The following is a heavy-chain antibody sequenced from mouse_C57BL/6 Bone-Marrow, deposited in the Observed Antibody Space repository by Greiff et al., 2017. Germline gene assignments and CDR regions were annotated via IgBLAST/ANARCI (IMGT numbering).Heavy chain of an antibody. D-gene: IGHD4-1*01. CDR2: INYDGSST. CDR3: ARDQTGAGMDY. CDR1: GFTFSDYY. Sequence: EVKLVESEGGLVQPGSSMKLSCTASGFTFSDYYMAWVRQVPEKGLEWVANINYDGSSTYYLDSLKSRFIISRDNAKNILYLQMSSLKSEDTATYYCARDQTGAGMDYWGQGTSVTVSS. V-gene: IGHV5-16*01. J-gene: IGHJ4*01.